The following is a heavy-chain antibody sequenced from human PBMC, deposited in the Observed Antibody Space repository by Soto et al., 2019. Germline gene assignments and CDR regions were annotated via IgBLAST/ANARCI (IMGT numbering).Heavy chain of an antibody. CDR2: ISWDGGST. D-gene: IGHD5-18*01. Sequence: GGSMRLSCAASGFTFDDYTMHWVRQAPGKGLEWVSLISWDGGSTYYADSVKGRFTISRDNSKNSLYLQMNSLRTEDTALYYCAKDIWPRGYSYGSDYYGMDVWGQGTTVTVSS. J-gene: IGHJ6*02. V-gene: IGHV3-43*01. CDR3: AKDIWPRGYSYGSDYYGMDV. CDR1: GFTFDDYT.